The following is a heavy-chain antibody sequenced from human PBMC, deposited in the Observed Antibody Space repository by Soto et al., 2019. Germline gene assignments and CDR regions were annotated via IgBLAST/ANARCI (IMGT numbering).Heavy chain of an antibody. D-gene: IGHD6-13*01. Sequence: GGSLRLSCAASGFTFSSYWMSWVRQAPGKGLEWVANIKQDGSEKYYVDSVKGRFTISRDNAKNSLYLQMNSLRAEDTAVYYCARGGGGSSWYRKKALNWFDPWGQGTLVTVSS. CDR3: ARGGGGSSWYRKKALNWFDP. J-gene: IGHJ5*02. CDR2: IKQDGSEK. CDR1: GFTFSSYW. V-gene: IGHV3-7*01.